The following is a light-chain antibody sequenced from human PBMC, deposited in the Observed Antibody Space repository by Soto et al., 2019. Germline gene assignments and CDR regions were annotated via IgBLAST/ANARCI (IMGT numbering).Light chain of an antibody. V-gene: IGLV2-11*01. Sequence: QSALTQPRSVSGSPGQSVTISCTATSSDVGGYNFVSWYQHHPGKAPKLLIYDVFKRPSGVPDRFSGSKSGYTASLTISGLQAEHDSEYYCCSYAGTYTHYVFGTGTKLTVL. CDR3: CSYAGTYTHYV. CDR1: SSDVGGYNF. J-gene: IGLJ1*01. CDR2: DVF.